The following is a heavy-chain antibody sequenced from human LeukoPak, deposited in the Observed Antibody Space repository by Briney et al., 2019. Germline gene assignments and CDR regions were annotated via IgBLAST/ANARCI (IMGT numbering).Heavy chain of an antibody. CDR1: GGTFSSYA. CDR2: IIPILGIA. J-gene: IGHJ6*02. V-gene: IGHV1-69*04. Sequence: ASVKVSCKASGGTFSSYAISWVRQAPGQGLEWMGRIIPILGIANYAQKFQGRVTITADKSTSTAYMELSSLRSEDTAVNYCARATMVLHLSPYYYYYGMDVWGQGTTVTVSS. D-gene: IGHD3-10*01. CDR3: ARATMVLHLSPYYYYYGMDV.